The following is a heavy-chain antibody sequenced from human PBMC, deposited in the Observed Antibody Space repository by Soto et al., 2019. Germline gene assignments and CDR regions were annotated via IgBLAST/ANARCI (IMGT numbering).Heavy chain of an antibody. CDR2: IIPIFGTA. D-gene: IGHD4-4*01. Sequence: QVQLVQSGAEVKKPGSSVKVSCKASGGTFSSYAISWVRQAPGQGLEWMGGIIPIFGTADYAQKFQGRVTITADKSTSTAYMELSSLRSEDTAVYYCARDRRYSNKAYYGMDVWGQGTTVTVSS. CDR3: ARDRRYSNKAYYGMDV. CDR1: GGTFSSYA. V-gene: IGHV1-69*06. J-gene: IGHJ6*02.